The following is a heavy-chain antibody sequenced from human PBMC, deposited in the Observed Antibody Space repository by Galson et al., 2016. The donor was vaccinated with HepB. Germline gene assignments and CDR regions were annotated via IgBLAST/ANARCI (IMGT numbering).Heavy chain of an antibody. Sequence: SLRLSCAASGFTFSSFGMHWVRQAPGKGLEWVAVIWYDGSNKYYADSVKGRFTISRDNSKNPLYLQMDSLRAEDRAVYYCARDAQRPGYYFDYWGQGTLVTVSS. CDR2: IWYDGSNK. V-gene: IGHV3-33*01. CDR1: GFTFSSFG. J-gene: IGHJ4*02. D-gene: IGHD6-25*01. CDR3: ARDAQRPGYYFDY.